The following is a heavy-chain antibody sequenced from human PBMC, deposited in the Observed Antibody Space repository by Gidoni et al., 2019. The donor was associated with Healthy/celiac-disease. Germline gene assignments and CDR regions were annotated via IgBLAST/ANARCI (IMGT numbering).Heavy chain of an antibody. V-gene: IGHV4-31*03. CDR2: IYYSGST. D-gene: IGHD6-6*01. Sequence: QVKLQESGPGLVKPSQTLSLTCTVSGCSISSGGYYLSWIRQHPVKGLEWIGYIYYSGSTYYNPSRKSRVTISVDTSKNQVALKLSSVTAADTAVDYCARDRFGGSSSPDDAFDIWGQGTMVTVSS. J-gene: IGHJ3*02. CDR1: GCSISSGGYY. CDR3: ARDRFGGSSSPDDAFDI.